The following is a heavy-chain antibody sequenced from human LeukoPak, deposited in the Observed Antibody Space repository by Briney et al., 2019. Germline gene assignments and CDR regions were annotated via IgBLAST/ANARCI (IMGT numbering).Heavy chain of an antibody. D-gene: IGHD3-9*01. CDR2: FDPEDGET. CDR1: GYTLTELS. Sequence: ASVKVSCKASGYTLTELSMHWVRQAPGKGLEWMGGFDPEDGETIYAQKFQGRVTMTEDTSTDTAYMELSSLRSEDTAVYYCAMSDIYTAYYTLHAGEYKRWFDPWGQGTLVTVS. J-gene: IGHJ5*02. V-gene: IGHV1-24*01. CDR3: AMSDIYTAYYTLHAGEYKRWFDP.